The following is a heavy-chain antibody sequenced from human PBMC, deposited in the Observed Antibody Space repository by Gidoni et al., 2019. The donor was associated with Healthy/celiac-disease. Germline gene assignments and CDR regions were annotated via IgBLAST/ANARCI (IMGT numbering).Heavy chain of an antibody. V-gene: IGHV4-34*01. CDR1: GGSFSGYY. CDR3: ARPAIRSPYYYYYYMDV. Sequence: QVQLQQWGAGLLKPSETLSLTCAVYGGSFSGYYWSWIRQPPGKGLEWIGEINHRGSTNYNPSRKSRVTISVDTSKNQFSLKLSSVTAADTAVYYCARPAIRSPYYYYYYMDVWGKGTTVTVSS. J-gene: IGHJ6*03. CDR2: INHRGST.